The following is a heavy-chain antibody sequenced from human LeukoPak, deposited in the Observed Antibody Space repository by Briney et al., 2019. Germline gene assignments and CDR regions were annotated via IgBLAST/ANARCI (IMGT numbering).Heavy chain of an antibody. J-gene: IGHJ4*02. CDR2: IIPILGIA. CDR3: ARTPISYDSSGYYYFDY. V-gene: IGHV1-69*04. Sequence: GASVKVSCRASGGTFSSYAISWVRQAPRQGLEWMGRIIPILGIANYAQKFQGRVTITADKSTSTAYMELSSLRSEDTAVYYCARTPISYDSSGYYYFDYWGQGTLVTVSS. CDR1: GGTFSSYA. D-gene: IGHD3-22*01.